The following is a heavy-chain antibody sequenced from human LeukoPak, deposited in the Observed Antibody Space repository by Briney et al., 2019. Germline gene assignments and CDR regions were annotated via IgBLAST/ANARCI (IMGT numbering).Heavy chain of an antibody. CDR3: AREGSSYAIDY. Sequence: PSETLSLTCTVSGGSISSYYWSWIRQPPGKGLEWIGYIYYSGSTYYNPSLKSRVTISVDTSKNQFSLKLSSVTAADTAVYYCAREGSSYAIDYWGQGTLVTVSS. D-gene: IGHD2-2*01. J-gene: IGHJ4*01. V-gene: IGHV4-59*06. CDR1: GGSISSYY. CDR2: IYYSGST.